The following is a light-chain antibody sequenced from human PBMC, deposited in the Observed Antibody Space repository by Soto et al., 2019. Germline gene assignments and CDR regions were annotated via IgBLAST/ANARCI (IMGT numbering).Light chain of an antibody. CDR2: DNN. V-gene: IGLV1-51*01. Sequence: QSVLTQPPSVSAAPGQKVTISCSGSSSNIGNNYVSWYQQLPGTAPKLLIYDNNKRPSGIPDRFSGSKSGNTASLTISGLQAEDEADYYCCSYAASNTFVFGTGTKLTVL. CDR1: SSNIGNNY. J-gene: IGLJ1*01. CDR3: CSYAASNTFV.